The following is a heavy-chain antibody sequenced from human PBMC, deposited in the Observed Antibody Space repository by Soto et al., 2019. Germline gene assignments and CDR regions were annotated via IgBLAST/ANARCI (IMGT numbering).Heavy chain of an antibody. D-gene: IGHD3-22*01. V-gene: IGHV3-7*04. CDR3: ARGDYYDTSGPFSDAFDI. CDR1: GFTFNTYW. J-gene: IGHJ3*02. CDR2: IKPDGSEK. Sequence: PGGSLRLSCAASGFTFNTYWMSWVRQAPGKGLEWVANIKPDGSEKWYVDSVKGRFTISRDNAKNSLYLQMNSLRAKDTAVYFCARGDYYDTSGPFSDAFDIWGQGTMVTVSS.